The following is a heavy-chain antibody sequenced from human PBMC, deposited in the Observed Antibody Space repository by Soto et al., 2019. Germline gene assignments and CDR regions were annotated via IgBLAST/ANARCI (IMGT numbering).Heavy chain of an antibody. CDR2: IYYSGST. CDR3: ARDGDYSSSPINWFDP. V-gene: IGHV4-59*01. J-gene: IGHJ5*02. CDR1: GGSISSYY. D-gene: IGHD6-13*01. Sequence: SETLSLTCTVSGGSISSYYWSWIRQPPGKGLEWIGYIYYSGSTNYNPSLKSRVTISVDTSKNQFSLKLSSVTAADTAVYYCARDGDYSSSPINWFDPWGQGTLVTVSS.